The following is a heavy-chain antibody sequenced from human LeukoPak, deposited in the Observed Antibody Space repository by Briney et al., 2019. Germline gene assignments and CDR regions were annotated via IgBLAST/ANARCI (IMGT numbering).Heavy chain of an antibody. CDR3: ARESSNWSLDY. CDR2: ISSSSSYI. J-gene: IGHJ4*02. Sequence: GGSLRLSCAASGFTFNSYRMNWVRQAPGKGLEWVSSISSSSSYIYYADSVKDRFTISRDNAKNSLYLQMNSLRAEDTAVYYCARESSNWSLDYWGQGTLVTVSS. D-gene: IGHD1-20*01. V-gene: IGHV3-21*01. CDR1: GFTFNSYR.